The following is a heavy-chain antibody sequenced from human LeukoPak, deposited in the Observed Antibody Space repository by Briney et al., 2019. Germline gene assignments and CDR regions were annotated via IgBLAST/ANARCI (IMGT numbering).Heavy chain of an antibody. Sequence: SETLSLTCAVYGGSFSVYYWSWIRQPPGKGLEWIGEINHSGSANYNPSLKSRVTISVDTSKNQFSLKVTSVTAADTAVYYCARGVYIAAAQYGYWGQGTLVTVSS. D-gene: IGHD6-13*01. V-gene: IGHV4-34*01. CDR2: INHSGSA. CDR3: ARGVYIAAAQYGY. J-gene: IGHJ4*02. CDR1: GGSFSVYY.